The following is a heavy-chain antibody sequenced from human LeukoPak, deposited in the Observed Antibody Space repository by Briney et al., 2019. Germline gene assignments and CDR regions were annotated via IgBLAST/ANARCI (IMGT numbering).Heavy chain of an antibody. CDR1: GGSNNNYY. CDR2: IYSSGST. V-gene: IGHV4-59*08. CDR3: ARHESAVGALFY. D-gene: IGHD1-26*01. J-gene: IGHJ4*02. Sequence: SETLSLTCTVSGGSNNNYYWSWIRQSPGKGLEWIGYIYSSGSTNSNPSLKSRVSISVDTSRNQFSLKLSSVTAADTAVYYCARHESAVGALFYWGQGTLVTVSS.